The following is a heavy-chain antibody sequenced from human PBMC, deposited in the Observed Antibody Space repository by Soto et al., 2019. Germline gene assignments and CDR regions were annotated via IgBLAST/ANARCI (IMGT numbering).Heavy chain of an antibody. D-gene: IGHD3-22*01. CDR1: GYTFTSYG. CDR2: ISAYNGNT. J-gene: IGHJ3*02. V-gene: IGHV1-18*01. Sequence: ASVKVSCKASGYTFTSYGISWVRQAPRQGLEWMGWISAYNGNTNYAQKLQGRVTMTTDTSTSTAYMELRSLRSDDTAVYYCARMGIYYDSSGCYSDAFDIWGQGTMVTVS. CDR3: ARMGIYYDSSGCYSDAFDI.